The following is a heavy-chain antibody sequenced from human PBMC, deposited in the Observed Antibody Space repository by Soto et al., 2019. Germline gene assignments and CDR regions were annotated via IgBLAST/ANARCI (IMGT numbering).Heavy chain of an antibody. V-gene: IGHV1-8*01. Sequence: ASVKVSCKASGGTFSSYTISWVRQAPGQGLEWMGRMNPNSGNTGYAQKFQGRITMTRNTSITTAYMELSSLRSEDTAVYYCARGPYYYYYMDVWGKGTTVTVSS. J-gene: IGHJ6*03. CDR3: ARGPYYYYYMDV. CDR1: GGTFSSYT. CDR2: MNPNSGNT.